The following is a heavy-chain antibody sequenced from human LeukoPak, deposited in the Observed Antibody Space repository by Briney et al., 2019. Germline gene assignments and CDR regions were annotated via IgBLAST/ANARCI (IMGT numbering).Heavy chain of an antibody. CDR1: GFTFSSYA. J-gene: IGHJ3*02. D-gene: IGHD2-15*01. Sequence: PGGSLRLSCAASGFTFSSYAMSWVRQAPGKGLEWVSAISGSGGSTYYADSVKGRFTISRDNSKNTLYLQMNSLRAEDTAVYYCAKVGIDIVVVVAAKPPHDAFDIWGQGTMVTVSS. V-gene: IGHV3-23*01. CDR2: ISGSGGST. CDR3: AKVGIDIVVVVAAKPPHDAFDI.